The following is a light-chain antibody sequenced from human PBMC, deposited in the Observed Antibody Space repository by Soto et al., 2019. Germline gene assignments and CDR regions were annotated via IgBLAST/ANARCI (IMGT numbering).Light chain of an antibody. V-gene: IGLV1-40*01. CDR3: QSYDNSLSGYV. J-gene: IGLJ1*01. Sequence: QYVLTPPRSVSGAPGQGATISCTGTSSNIGAGYHVHWYQQHPGIAPKLLISHNNNRPSGVPDRFSGSKSDTSASLAITGLQADDEADYYCQSYDNSLSGYVFGTGTKVTAL. CDR2: HNN. CDR1: SSNIGAGYH.